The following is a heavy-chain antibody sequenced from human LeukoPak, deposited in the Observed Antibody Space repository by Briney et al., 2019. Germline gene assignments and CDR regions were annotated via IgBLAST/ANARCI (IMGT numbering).Heavy chain of an antibody. CDR3: AKDLTVTSADAFDI. CDR1: GFTFSDYY. D-gene: IGHD4-17*01. CDR2: FGGRGGGT. Sequence: PGGSLRLSCAASGFTFSDYYMSWIRQAPGKGLEWVSTFGGRGGGTYYADSVKGRFTISRDDSKNTLYLQMNSLRAEDTAVYYCAKDLTVTSADAFDIWGQGTVVTVSS. V-gene: IGHV3-23*01. J-gene: IGHJ3*02.